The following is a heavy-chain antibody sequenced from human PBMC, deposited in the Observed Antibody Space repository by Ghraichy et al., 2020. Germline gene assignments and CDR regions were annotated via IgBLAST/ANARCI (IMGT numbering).Heavy chain of an antibody. CDR3: ARDQASGEPYFDY. CDR2: INPNSGVT. V-gene: IGHV1-2*06. D-gene: IGHD1-14*01. CDR1: GNTFTGYH. J-gene: IGHJ4*02. Sequence: ASVKVSCKVYGNTFTGYHTHWVRQAPGHGLEWIGRINPNSGVTEFEDKFQGRVTMTSDTSISTAYMELSSLTSDDTAIYYCARDQASGEPYFDYWGQGTLVTVSS.